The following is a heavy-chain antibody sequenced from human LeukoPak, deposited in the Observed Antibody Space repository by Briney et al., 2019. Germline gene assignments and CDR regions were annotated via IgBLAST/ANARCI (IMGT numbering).Heavy chain of an antibody. Sequence: SVKVSCKASGGTFSSYAISWVRQAPGQGLEWMGRIIPILGIANYAQKFQGRVTITADKSTSTAYMELSSLRSEDTAAYYCARVAGESQDDYWGQGTLVTVSS. V-gene: IGHV1-69*04. CDR1: GGTFSSYA. J-gene: IGHJ4*02. CDR3: ARVAGESQDDY. CDR2: IIPILGIA. D-gene: IGHD4-17*01.